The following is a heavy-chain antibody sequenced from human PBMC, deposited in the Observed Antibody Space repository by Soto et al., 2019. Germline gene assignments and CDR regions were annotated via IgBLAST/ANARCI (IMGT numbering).Heavy chain of an antibody. V-gene: IGHV1-18*01. CDR1: GYIFVNYG. J-gene: IGHJ6*02. CDR2: IRPYSGNT. D-gene: IGHD5-12*01. Sequence: QVQLVQSGDEVRKPGSSVKVSCKASGYIFVNYGRACVRPAPGPGLEWMGWIRPYSGNTHYASKVQGRLTMTPDTDTSTAYMDLGILTSDDTAVYYCAMVDNYFTPTQQDVWVQGTTVTVYS. CDR3: AMVDNYFTPTQQDV.